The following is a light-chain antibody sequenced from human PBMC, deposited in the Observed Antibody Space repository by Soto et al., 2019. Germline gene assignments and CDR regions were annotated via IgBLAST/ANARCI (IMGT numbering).Light chain of an antibody. CDR3: QQYGSSPPNT. V-gene: IGKV3-20*01. Sequence: XIVXXXXPXXXSXSPGERATLSCRASQSVSSSYXAWYQQKPGQAPRLLIYGASSRATGIPDRFSGSGSGTDFTLTISRLEPEDFAVYYCQQYGSSPPNTFGQGTKLEIK. CDR2: GAS. J-gene: IGKJ2*01. CDR1: QSVSSSY.